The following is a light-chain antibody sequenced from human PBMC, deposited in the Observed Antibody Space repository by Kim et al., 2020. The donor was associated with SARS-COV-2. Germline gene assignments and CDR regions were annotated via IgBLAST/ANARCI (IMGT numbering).Light chain of an antibody. Sequence: EIVLTQSPATLSLSPGERATLSCRASQTVSSYLGWYQQKPGQAPRLLMYDASNRATGIPARFSGSGSGTDFTLTISSLEPEDFAVYYCQQRITWPLTFGGGTKVDIK. CDR1: QTVSSY. V-gene: IGKV3-11*01. CDR3: QQRITWPLT. CDR2: DAS. J-gene: IGKJ4*01.